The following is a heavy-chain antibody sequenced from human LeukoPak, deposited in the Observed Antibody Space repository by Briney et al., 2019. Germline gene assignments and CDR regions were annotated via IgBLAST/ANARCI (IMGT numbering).Heavy chain of an antibody. J-gene: IGHJ4*01. CDR1: GYTFSSYD. Sequence: PGASVKVSCKASGYTFSSYDINWVRQATGQGLEWLGWMNPNSGNTGYAQKFQGRVTMTRNTSISTAYMELSRLRSDDTAVYYCARVPRHKPDYWGQEPWSPSPQ. CDR2: MNPNSGNT. V-gene: IGHV1-8*01. D-gene: IGHD2-21*01. CDR3: ARVPRHKPDY.